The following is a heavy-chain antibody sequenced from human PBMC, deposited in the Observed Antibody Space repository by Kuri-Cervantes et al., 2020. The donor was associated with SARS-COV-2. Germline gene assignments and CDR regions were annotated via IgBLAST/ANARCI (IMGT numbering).Heavy chain of an antibody. V-gene: IGHV3-23*01. CDR1: GFTFSSYA. D-gene: IGHD6-19*01. CDR3: ARGGGRASSGWGSAY. J-gene: IGHJ4*02. Sequence: GESLKISCAASGFTFSSYAMSWVRQAPGKGLEWVSAISGSGGSTYYADSVKGRFTISRDNSKNTLYLQMNSLRAEDTAVYYCARGGGRASSGWGSAYWGQGTLVTVSS. CDR2: ISGSGGST.